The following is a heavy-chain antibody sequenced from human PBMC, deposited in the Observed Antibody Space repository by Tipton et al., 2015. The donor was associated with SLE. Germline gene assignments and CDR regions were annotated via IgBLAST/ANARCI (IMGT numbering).Heavy chain of an antibody. CDR1: GGSTSSTYF. J-gene: IGHJ1*01. V-gene: IGHV4-39*07. CDR3: ARDRMNSGSSQYFHP. D-gene: IGHD1-26*01. Sequence: TLSLTCAVSGGSTSSTYFWAWIRQPPGKGLEWIGSIYYGRSTYYSPSLKSRVTISVDTSKEQFSLNLKSVTAADTAVYYCARDRMNSGSSQYFHPWGQGTLVTVSP. CDR2: IYYGRST.